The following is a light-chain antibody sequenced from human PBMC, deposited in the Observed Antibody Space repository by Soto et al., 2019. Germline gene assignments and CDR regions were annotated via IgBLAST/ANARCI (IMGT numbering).Light chain of an antibody. CDR3: QSYDSSPE. Sequence: QSVLTQPPSVSGAPGQRVTISCTGSSSNIGAGYDVHWYQQLPGTAPKLLIYGNSNRPSGVPDRFSGSKSGTSASLDITGLQAEEEADYYCQSYDSSPEFGGGTKLTVL. J-gene: IGLJ2*01. CDR1: SSNIGAGYD. CDR2: GNS. V-gene: IGLV1-40*01.